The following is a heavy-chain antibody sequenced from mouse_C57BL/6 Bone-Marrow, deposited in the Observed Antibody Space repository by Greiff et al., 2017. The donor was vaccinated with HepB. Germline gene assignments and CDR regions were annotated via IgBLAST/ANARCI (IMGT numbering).Heavy chain of an antibody. V-gene: IGHV1-19*01. Sequence: EVQLQQSGPVLVKPGASVKMSCKASGYTFTDYYMNWVKQSHGKSLEWIGVINPYNGGTSYNQKFKGKATLTVDKSSSTAYMELNSLTSEDSAVYYCARCYGISYDYAMDYWGPGTSVTVSS. CDR3: ARCYGISYDYAMDY. J-gene: IGHJ4*01. D-gene: IGHD1-1*01. CDR2: INPYNGGT. CDR1: GYTFTDYY.